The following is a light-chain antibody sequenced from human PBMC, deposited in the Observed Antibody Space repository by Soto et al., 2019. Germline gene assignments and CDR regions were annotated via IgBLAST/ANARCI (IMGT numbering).Light chain of an antibody. J-gene: IGLJ2*01. CDR1: SSNIGAGYD. V-gene: IGLV1-40*01. CDR3: QPYDSSLRWV. CDR2: GNS. Sequence: QTVVTQPPSVSGAPGQRVTISCTGSSSNIGAGYDVHWYQQLPGTAPKLLIYGNSNRPSGVPDRFSGSKSGTSASLAITGLQAEDEADYYCQPYDSSLRWVFGGGTKVTVL.